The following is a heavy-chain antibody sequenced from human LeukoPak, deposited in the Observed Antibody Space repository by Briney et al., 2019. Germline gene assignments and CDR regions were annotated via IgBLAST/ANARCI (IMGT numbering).Heavy chain of an antibody. CDR3: ARGEYGSGSYPTRP. J-gene: IGHJ5*02. V-gene: IGHV1-18*01. D-gene: IGHD3-10*01. CDR1: GYTFTSYG. Sequence: ASVKVSCKASGYTFTSYGISWVRQAPGQGLEWMGWISAYNGNTNYAQKLQGRATMTTDTSTSTAYMELRSLRSDDTAVYYCARGEYGSGSYPTRPWGQGTLVTVSS. CDR2: ISAYNGNT.